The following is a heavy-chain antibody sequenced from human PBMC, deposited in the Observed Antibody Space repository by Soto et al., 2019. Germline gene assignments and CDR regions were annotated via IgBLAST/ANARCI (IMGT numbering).Heavy chain of an antibody. D-gene: IGHD3-10*01. CDR3: AKQFYVMVRGLVGMDV. J-gene: IGHJ6*02. V-gene: IGHV3-30*18. CDR2: ISYDGSNK. CDR1: GFTFSSYA. Sequence: QVQLVESGGGVVQPGRSLRLSCAASGFTFSSYAMHWVRQAPGKGLEWVAVISYDGSNKYYADSVKGRFTISRDNSKNTLYLQMNSLRAEDTAVYYCAKQFYVMVRGLVGMDVWGQGTTVTVSS.